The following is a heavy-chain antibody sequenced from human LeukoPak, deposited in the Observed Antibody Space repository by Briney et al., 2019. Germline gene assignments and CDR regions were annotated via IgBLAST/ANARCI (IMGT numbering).Heavy chain of an antibody. Sequence: SETLSLTCTVPGGSISSSSYYWGWIRQPPGKGLEWIGSIYYSGSTYYNPSLKSRVTISVDTSKKQFSLKLSSVTAADTAVCYCARVDYDLTFDYWGQGTLVTVSS. J-gene: IGHJ4*02. D-gene: IGHD3-22*01. CDR3: ARVDYDLTFDY. V-gene: IGHV4-39*07. CDR1: GGSISSSSYY. CDR2: IYYSGST.